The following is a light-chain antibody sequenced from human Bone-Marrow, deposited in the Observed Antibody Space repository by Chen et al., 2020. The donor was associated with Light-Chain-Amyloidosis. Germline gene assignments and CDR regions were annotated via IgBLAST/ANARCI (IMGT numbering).Light chain of an antibody. CDR2: DDS. Sequence: SYVLTQPSSVSVAPGQPATIACGGNTIGSTSLHWYQQTPGQAPLLVVYDDSDRPSGIPERLSGSNSGNTATLTISRVEAGDEADYYCQVWDRSSDRPVFGGGTKLTVL. V-gene: IGLV3-21*02. CDR3: QVWDRSSDRPV. CDR1: TIGSTS. J-gene: IGLJ3*02.